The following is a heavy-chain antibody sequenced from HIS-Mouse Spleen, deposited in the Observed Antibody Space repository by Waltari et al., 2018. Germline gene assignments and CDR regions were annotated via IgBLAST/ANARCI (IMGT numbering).Heavy chain of an antibody. J-gene: IGHJ2*01. CDR1: GGSISRSSYY. D-gene: IGHD6-13*01. Sequence: QLQLQESGPGLVKPSETLSLTCTVSGGSISRSSYYWGCTRQPPGKGLEWIGSIYYSGSTYYNPSLKSRVTISVDTSKNQFSLKLSSVTAADTTVYYCAREIPYSSSWYDWYFDLWGRGTLVTVSS. CDR3: AREIPYSSSWYDWYFDL. V-gene: IGHV4-39*07. CDR2: IYYSGST.